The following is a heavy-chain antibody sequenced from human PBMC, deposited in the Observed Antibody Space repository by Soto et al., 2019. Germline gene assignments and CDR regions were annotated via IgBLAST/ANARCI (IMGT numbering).Heavy chain of an antibody. D-gene: IGHD3-10*02. CDR2: TYHSGST. V-gene: IGHV4-4*02. J-gene: IGHJ5*02. CDR3: ATFSGFFTMSPYDA. CDR1: GDSISSVNW. Sequence: QVHLQESGPGLVKPSETLSLNCGVSGDSISSVNWWSWARQSPGKGLEWIGETYHSGSTNYTPSLKCRVTMSVHKSKNQFSLQFTSVTAADTAVYYCATFSGFFTMSPYDAWGQGILVPVSS.